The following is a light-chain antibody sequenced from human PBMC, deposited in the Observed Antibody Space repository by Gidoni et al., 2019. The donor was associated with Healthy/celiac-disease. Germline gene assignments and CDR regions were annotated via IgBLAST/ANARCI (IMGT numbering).Light chain of an antibody. CDR2: QDS. CDR1: KLGDKY. J-gene: IGLJ2*01. V-gene: IGLV3-1*01. Sequence: SNELTQPPSVSVSPGQTASITCSGDKLGDKYAGWYQHKPGQSPVLVIYQDSKRHSGIPERFSGSPSGTPSTLPISGPQAMDEADYYCQAWNSSTASLVFGGGTKLPVL. CDR3: QAWNSSTASLV.